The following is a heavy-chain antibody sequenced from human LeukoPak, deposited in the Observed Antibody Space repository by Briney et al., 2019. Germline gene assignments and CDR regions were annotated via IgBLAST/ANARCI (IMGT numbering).Heavy chain of an antibody. CDR3: ARVGGMTTVNNAAFDI. D-gene: IGHD4-4*01. CDR2: MYHYGGT. V-gene: IGHV4-59*01. Sequence: SETLSLTCSVSGGSIKSDYWTWIRQPPGKGLEWIGYMYHYGGTNYNPSLKSRVTISIDKPKKQFSLKLISVTAADTAIYYCARVGGMTTVNNAAFDIWGQGTMVTVSS. J-gene: IGHJ3*02. CDR1: GGSIKSDY.